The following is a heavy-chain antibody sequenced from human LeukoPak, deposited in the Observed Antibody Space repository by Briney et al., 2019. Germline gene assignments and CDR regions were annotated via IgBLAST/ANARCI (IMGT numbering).Heavy chain of an antibody. Sequence: GASVKVSCKASGYSFTRYFIHWVRQAPGQGLEWMGIIIPSDGSTSYAQKFQGRVTMTRDTSTSTVYMELSSLRSEDTAVYYCARGKVVIMVRGVIITYFDYWGQGTLVTVSS. CDR3: ARGKVVIMVRGVIITYFDY. D-gene: IGHD3-10*01. CDR1: GYSFTRYF. CDR2: IIPSDGST. V-gene: IGHV1-46*01. J-gene: IGHJ4*02.